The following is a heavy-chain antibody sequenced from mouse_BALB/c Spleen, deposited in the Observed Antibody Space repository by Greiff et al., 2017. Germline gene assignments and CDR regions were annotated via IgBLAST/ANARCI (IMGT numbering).Heavy chain of an antibody. D-gene: IGHD2-12*01. V-gene: IGHV5-6-2*01. Sequence: EVQLVESGGGLVKLGGSLKLSCAASGFTFSSYYMSWVRQTPEKRLELVAAINSNGGSTYYPDTVKGRFTISRDNAKNTLYLQMSSLKSEDTALYYCARQRDYRGMDYWGQGTSVTVSS. CDR3: ARQRDYRGMDY. CDR1: GFTFSSYY. CDR2: INSNGGST. J-gene: IGHJ4*01.